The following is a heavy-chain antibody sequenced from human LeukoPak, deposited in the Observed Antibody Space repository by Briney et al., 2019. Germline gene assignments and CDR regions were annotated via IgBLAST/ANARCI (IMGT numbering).Heavy chain of an antibody. J-gene: IGHJ3*02. D-gene: IGHD4-23*01. Sequence: SETLSLTCTVSGGSISSHYWSWIRQPPGKGLEWIGYIYHSGTTNYNPSLKSRVTISVDTSKNQFSLKLSSVPAADTAVYYCARERSPDYGGNEGDAFDIWGQGTMVTVSS. CDR3: ARERSPDYGGNEGDAFDI. CDR2: IYHSGTT. CDR1: GGSISSHY. V-gene: IGHV4-59*11.